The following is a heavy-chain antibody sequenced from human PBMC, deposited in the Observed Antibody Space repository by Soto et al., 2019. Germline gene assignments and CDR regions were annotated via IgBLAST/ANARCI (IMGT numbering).Heavy chain of an antibody. D-gene: IGHD3-9*01. CDR3: ARLPLGPNVLRYFDWFRDYYGMDV. J-gene: IGHJ6*02. V-gene: IGHV4-39*01. CDR2: IYYSGST. Sequence: SETLSLTCTVSGGSISSSSYYWGWIRQPPGKGLEWIGSIYYSGSTYYNPSLKSRVTISVDTSKNQFSLKLSSVTAADTAVYYCARLPLGPNVLRYFDWFRDYYGMDVWGQGTTVTVSS. CDR1: GGSISSSSYY.